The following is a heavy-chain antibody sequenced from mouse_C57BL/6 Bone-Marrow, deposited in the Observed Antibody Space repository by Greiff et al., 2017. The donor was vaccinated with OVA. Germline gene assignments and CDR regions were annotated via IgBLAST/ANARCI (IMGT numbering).Heavy chain of an antibody. CDR3: AKGDYGSSYPEVDV. CDR2: IWRGGST. D-gene: IGHD1-1*01. Sequence: QVQLQQSGPGLVQPSQSLSITCTVSGFSLTSYGVHWVRQSPGKGLEWLGVIWRGGSTDYTAAFMSRLSITKDNSKSQVFFKMNSLQADDTAIYYCAKGDYGSSYPEVDVWGTGTTVTVSS. J-gene: IGHJ1*03. V-gene: IGHV2-5*01. CDR1: GFSLTSYG.